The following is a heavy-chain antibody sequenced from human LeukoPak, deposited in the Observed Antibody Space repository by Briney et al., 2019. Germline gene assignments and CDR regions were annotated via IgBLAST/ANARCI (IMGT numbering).Heavy chain of an antibody. CDR3: AKDRDGADRIVL. V-gene: IGHV1-2*06. CDR2: LNPNTGHA. CDR1: AYDFTGYY. Sequence: ASVKVSCKVVAYDFTGYYIHWVRQAPGQGPEWMGRLNPNTGHAVYAFKFQGRVTITRDTSSNTAYMEVTRLTSDDTALYYCAKDRDGADRIVLWGQGTLVTVSS. D-gene: IGHD5-24*01. J-gene: IGHJ4*02.